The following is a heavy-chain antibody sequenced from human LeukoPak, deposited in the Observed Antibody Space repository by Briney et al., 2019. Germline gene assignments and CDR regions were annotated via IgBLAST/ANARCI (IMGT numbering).Heavy chain of an antibody. CDR3: ARTDESGNAFDI. Sequence: PGGSLRLSCAASGFTFSSYGMHWVRQAPGKGLEWVAVIWYDGSNKYYADSVKGRFTISRDNSKNTLYLQMNSLRAEDTAVYYCARTDESGNAFDIWGQGTMVTVSS. J-gene: IGHJ3*02. V-gene: IGHV3-33*01. CDR2: IWYDGSNK. CDR1: GFTFSSYG.